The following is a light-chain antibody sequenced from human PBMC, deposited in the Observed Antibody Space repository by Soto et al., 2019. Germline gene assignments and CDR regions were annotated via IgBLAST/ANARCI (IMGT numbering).Light chain of an antibody. V-gene: IGKV3-15*01. CDR2: DTS. CDR3: QQYDNWPPCT. J-gene: IGKJ2*02. Sequence: EIVMTQSPATLSVSPGERVTLSCRASQSVSRFLAWYQQRPGQAPRLLIYDTSTRATGVPARFSGSGSGTEFSLTISILQSEDCAVYYWQQYDNWPPCTFGQGTKLEVK. CDR1: QSVSRF.